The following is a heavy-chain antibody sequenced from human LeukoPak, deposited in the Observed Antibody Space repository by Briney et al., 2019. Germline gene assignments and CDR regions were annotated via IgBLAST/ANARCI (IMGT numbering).Heavy chain of an antibody. CDR3: ARDHCTPGTCLGGH. CDR1: GDTFIPYT. D-gene: IGHD2-15*01. V-gene: IGHV1-69*04. J-gene: IGHJ4*02. CDR2: IIPSLDVA. Sequence: SVKVSCKASGDTFIPYTFSWVRQAPGQGLEWIGRIIPSLDVANYAQKFQGRVTLSADRDTATTYMEVTSLRSEDTAVYYCARDHCTPGTCLGGHWGQGTLVTVSS.